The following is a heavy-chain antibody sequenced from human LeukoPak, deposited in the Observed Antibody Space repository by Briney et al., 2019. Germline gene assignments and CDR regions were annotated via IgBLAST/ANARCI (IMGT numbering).Heavy chain of an antibody. Sequence: SQTLSLTCTVSGGSISSGGYYWSWIRQHPGKGLEWIGYIYYSGSTDYNPSLKSRVAISVDTSKNQFSLHLSSVTAADTAVYHCARVVLTTVELRFDYWGQGSLVTVSS. D-gene: IGHD4-11*01. V-gene: IGHV4-31*03. CDR3: ARVVLTTVELRFDY. CDR1: GGSISSGGYY. J-gene: IGHJ4*02. CDR2: IYYSGST.